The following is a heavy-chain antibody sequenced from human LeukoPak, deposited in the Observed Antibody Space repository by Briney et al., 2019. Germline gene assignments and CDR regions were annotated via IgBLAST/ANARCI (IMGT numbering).Heavy chain of an antibody. CDR3: ARHVDY. V-gene: IGHV4-59*08. Sequence: SETLSLTCTVSGGSISSYYWSWIRQPPGKGLEWIGYIYYSGTINYNPSLESRVTISVDTSKNQFSLKLSSVTAADTAVYYCARHVDYWGQGTLVTVSS. CDR1: GGSISSYY. CDR2: IYYSGTI. J-gene: IGHJ4*02.